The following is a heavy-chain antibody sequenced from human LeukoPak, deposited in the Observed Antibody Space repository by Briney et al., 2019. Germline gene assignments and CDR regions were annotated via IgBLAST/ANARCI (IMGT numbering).Heavy chain of an antibody. D-gene: IGHD6-19*01. CDR2: INPNSGGT. Sequence: ASVKVSCKASGYTFTGYYMHWVRQAPGQGLEWMGWINPNSGGTNYAQKFQGRVTMTRDTSISTAYMKLSRLRSDDTAVYYCARGLGIAVARDLFDYWGQGTLVTVSS. V-gene: IGHV1-2*02. CDR1: GYTFTGYY. CDR3: ARGLGIAVARDLFDY. J-gene: IGHJ4*02.